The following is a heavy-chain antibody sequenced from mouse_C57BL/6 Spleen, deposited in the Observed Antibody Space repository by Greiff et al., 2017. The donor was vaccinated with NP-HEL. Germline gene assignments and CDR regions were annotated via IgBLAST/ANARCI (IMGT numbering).Heavy chain of an antibody. Sequence: EVKLEESGEGLVKPGGSLKLSCAASGFTFSSYAMSWVRQTPEKRLEWVAYISSGGDYIYYADTVKGRFTISRDNASNTLYLQMSSLKSEDTAMYYCTRDQTVVDCWSFDVWGTGTTVTVSS. J-gene: IGHJ1*03. CDR2: ISSGGDYI. CDR3: TRDQTVVDCWSFDV. V-gene: IGHV5-9-1*02. CDR1: GFTFSSYA. D-gene: IGHD1-1*01.